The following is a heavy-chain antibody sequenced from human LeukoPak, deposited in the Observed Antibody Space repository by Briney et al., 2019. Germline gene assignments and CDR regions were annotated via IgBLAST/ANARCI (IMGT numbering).Heavy chain of an antibody. D-gene: IGHD2-2*01. V-gene: IGHV4-59*01. CDR3: ARGSSTSCWAFGY. Sequence: ASETLSLTCTVPGGSISSYYWSWIRQPPGKGLEWIGYIYYSGSTNYNPSLKSRVTISVDTSKNQFSLKLSSVTAADTAVYYCARGSSTSCWAFGYWGQGTLVTVSS. J-gene: IGHJ4*02. CDR2: IYYSGST. CDR1: GGSISSYY.